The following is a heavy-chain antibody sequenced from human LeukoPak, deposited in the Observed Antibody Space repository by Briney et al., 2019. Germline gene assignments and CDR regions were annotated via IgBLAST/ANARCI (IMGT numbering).Heavy chain of an antibody. CDR2: ISYDGSNK. J-gene: IGHJ4*01. Sequence: GGSLRLACAASGFTFSSYAMHWVRQAPGKGLEWVAVISYDGSNKYYADSVKGRFTISRDNSKNTLYLQMNSLRAEDTAVYYCARAAPVAGITSFDYWGQGTLVTVSS. V-gene: IGHV3-30-3*01. CDR3: ARAAPVAGITSFDY. CDR1: GFTFSSYA. D-gene: IGHD6-19*01.